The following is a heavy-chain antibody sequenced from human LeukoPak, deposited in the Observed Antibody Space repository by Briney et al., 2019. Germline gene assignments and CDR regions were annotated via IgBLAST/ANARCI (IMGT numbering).Heavy chain of an antibody. CDR2: IRPDGSQK. CDR1: GFTFSNYW. V-gene: IGHV3-7*03. J-gene: IGHJ4*02. Sequence: PGGSLRLSCAASGFTFSNYWMSWVRQATGEGLEWVANIRPDGSQKYYVDSARGRFTISRDNAENSLYLQMNNLRAEDTAVYYCARDLGYCTNGVCHTRFDYWGQGTLVAVSS. D-gene: IGHD2-8*01. CDR3: ARDLGYCTNGVCHTRFDY.